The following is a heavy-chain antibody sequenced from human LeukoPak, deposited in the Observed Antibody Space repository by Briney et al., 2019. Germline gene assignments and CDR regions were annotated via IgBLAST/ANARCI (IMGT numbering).Heavy chain of an antibody. J-gene: IGHJ6*02. CDR3: ARVRGSPPPRRFGLDV. CDR1: GYMFTTFP. CDR2: ISTYNGNT. Sequence: GASVKVSCKASGYMFTTFPISWIRQAPGQGLEWVGWISTYNGNTKYPQNLQGRVTVTTDTSTNTAYMELRSLRSDDTAVYYCARVRGSPPPRRFGLDVWGQGTTVTVSS. V-gene: IGHV1-18*01. D-gene: IGHD3-10*01.